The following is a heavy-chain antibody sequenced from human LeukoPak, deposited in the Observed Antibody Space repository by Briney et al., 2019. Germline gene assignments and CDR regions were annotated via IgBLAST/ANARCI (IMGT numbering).Heavy chain of an antibody. CDR2: IIPIFGTA. J-gene: IGHJ4*02. CDR3: ARGPFMIARQYYFDY. V-gene: IGHV1-69*13. Sequence: SVKVSCKASGGTFSSYAISWVRQAPGQGLEWMGGIIPIFGTANYAQKFQGRVTITADESTSTAYMELSSLRPEDTAVYYCARGPFMIARQYYFDYWGQGTLVTVSS. CDR1: GGTFSSYA. D-gene: IGHD3-22*01.